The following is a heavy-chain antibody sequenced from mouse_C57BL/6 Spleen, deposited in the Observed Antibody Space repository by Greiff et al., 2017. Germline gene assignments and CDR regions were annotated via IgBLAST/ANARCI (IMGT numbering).Heavy chain of an antibody. CDR1: GYAFSSSW. Sequence: VQLQESGPELVKPGASVKISCKASGYAFSSSWMNWVKQRPGKGLEWIGRIYPGDGDTNYNGKFKGKATLTADKSSSTAYMQLSSLTSEDSAVYFCARGDSSGPAWFAYWGQGTLVTVSA. CDR3: ARGDSSGPAWFAY. J-gene: IGHJ3*01. CDR2: IYPGDGDT. V-gene: IGHV1-82*01. D-gene: IGHD3-2*02.